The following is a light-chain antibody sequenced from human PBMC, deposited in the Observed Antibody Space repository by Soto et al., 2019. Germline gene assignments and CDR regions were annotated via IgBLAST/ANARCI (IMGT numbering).Light chain of an antibody. CDR2: GAS. CDR1: QSRGSNF. V-gene: IGKV3D-20*02. CDR3: HQRSNWPLT. Sequence: TQSPSTLSASVGDRVTISCRASQSRGSNFLAWYQHKPGQAPRLLIYGASSRAAGIPDRFSGGGSGTDLTGTNSRLEPEDFAVYYYHQRSNWPLTLGGGNKVDIK. J-gene: IGKJ4*01.